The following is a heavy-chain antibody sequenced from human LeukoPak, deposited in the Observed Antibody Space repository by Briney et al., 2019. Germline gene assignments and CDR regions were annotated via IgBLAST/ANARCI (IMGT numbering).Heavy chain of an antibody. V-gene: IGHV3-30*02. D-gene: IGHD6-13*01. CDR1: GFTFSSYG. J-gene: IGHJ4*02. CDR3: AKGSIGSSWGYFDY. Sequence: GGSLRLSCAAPGFTFSSYGMHWVRQAPGKGLEWVAFIRYDGSNKYYADSVKGRFTISRDNSKNTLYLQMNSLRAEDTAVYYCAKGSIGSSWGYFDYWGQGTLVTVSS. CDR2: IRYDGSNK.